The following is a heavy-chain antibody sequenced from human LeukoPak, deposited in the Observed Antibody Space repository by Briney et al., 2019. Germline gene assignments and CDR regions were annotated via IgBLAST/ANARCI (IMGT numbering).Heavy chain of an antibody. CDR1: GGSINSGDYF. CDR3: AREGDFWSGLQFDY. CDR2: IYYSGTT. Sequence: SETLSLTCTVSGGSINSGDYFWSWIRQPPGKGLEWIGYIYYSGTTYYNPSLKSRVTISVDTSKNQFSLKLTSVTAADTAVYYCAREGDFWSGLQFDYWGQGTLVTVSS. V-gene: IGHV4-30-4*01. D-gene: IGHD3-3*01. J-gene: IGHJ4*02.